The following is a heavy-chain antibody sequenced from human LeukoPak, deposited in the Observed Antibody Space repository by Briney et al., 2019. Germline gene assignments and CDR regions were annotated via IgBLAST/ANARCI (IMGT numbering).Heavy chain of an antibody. J-gene: IGHJ4*02. CDR2: INPSGGST. Sequence: ASVKVSCKASGYTFTSYYMHWVRQAPGQGLEWMGIINPSGGSTSYAQKFQGRVTMTRDTSISTAYMELSRLRSDDTAVYYCAREPVVGATDNWGQGTLVTVSS. CDR3: AREPVVGATDN. D-gene: IGHD1-26*01. V-gene: IGHV1-46*01. CDR1: GYTFTSYY.